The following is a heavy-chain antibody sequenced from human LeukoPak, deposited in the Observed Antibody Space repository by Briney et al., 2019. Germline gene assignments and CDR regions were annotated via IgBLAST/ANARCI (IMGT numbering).Heavy chain of an antibody. D-gene: IGHD3-10*01. Sequence: PSETLSLTCTVSGDSISTTIYYWGLIRQPPGKGLEWIGTVSYNENTYYTPSLKSRVTISVDTSKNQFSLKLSSVTAADTAVYYCARDLIQSRRPYGDDAFDIWGQGTMVTVSS. CDR1: GDSISTTIYY. CDR2: VSYNENT. V-gene: IGHV4-39*07. CDR3: ARDLIQSRRPYGDDAFDI. J-gene: IGHJ3*02.